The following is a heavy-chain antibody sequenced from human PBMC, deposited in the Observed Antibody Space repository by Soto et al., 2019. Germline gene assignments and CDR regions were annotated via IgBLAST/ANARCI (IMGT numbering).Heavy chain of an antibody. CDR3: ARGGGSPYHDHEFDY. Sequence: WTWIRKPPGLGPEWIGCIYYRGTTNYNDSFNSRVTISVDTSKNQLSLNLSSVTTADTAVYYCARGGGSPYHDHEFDYWGQGILVTVSS. D-gene: IGHD2-2*01. J-gene: IGHJ4*02. V-gene: IGHV4-59*01. CDR2: IYYRGTT.